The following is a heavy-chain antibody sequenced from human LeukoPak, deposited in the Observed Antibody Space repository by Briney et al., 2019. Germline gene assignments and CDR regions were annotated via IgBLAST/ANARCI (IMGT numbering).Heavy chain of an antibody. Sequence: SETLSLTCTVSGGSISSYYWSWIRQPAGKGLEWIGRIYTSGSTNYNPSLKSRVTMSVDTSKNQFSLKLSSVTAADTAVHYCATNPQDYYGSGSYLSSHAFDIWGQGTMVTVSS. D-gene: IGHD3-10*01. CDR1: GGSISSYY. V-gene: IGHV4-4*07. CDR3: ATNPQDYYGSGSYLSSHAFDI. CDR2: IYTSGST. J-gene: IGHJ3*02.